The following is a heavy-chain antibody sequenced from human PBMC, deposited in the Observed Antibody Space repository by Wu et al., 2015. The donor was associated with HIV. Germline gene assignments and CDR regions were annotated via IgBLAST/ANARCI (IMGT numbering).Heavy chain of an antibody. D-gene: IGHD2-15*01. CDR1: GGTFSSYA. V-gene: IGHV1-69*14. Sequence: QVQLVQSGAEGEEAWVRQVRISCKASGGTFSSYAINWVRQAPGQGLEWMGRIVPLFDAPNYSQKFHDRLTITADRSTTTAYMELSNLKSEDTAVYFCTRSTFAGGSDTWYSFDKWGQGTLVSVSS. J-gene: IGHJ4*02. CDR2: IVPLFDAP. CDR3: TRSTFAGGSDTWYSFDK.